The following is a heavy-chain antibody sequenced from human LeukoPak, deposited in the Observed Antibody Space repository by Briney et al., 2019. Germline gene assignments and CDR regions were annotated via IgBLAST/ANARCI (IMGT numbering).Heavy chain of an antibody. CDR3: ARQNKNDYIWGNYRTNYFDY. CDR2: INMDGGET. CDR1: GFTFSNYW. D-gene: IGHD3-16*02. V-gene: IGHV3-7*03. Sequence: GGSLRLSCAASGFTFSNYWMSWVRQAPGKGLEWVAHINMDGGETYYVDSVKGRFTISRDNARNSLYLQMNSLRAEDTALYYCARQNKNDYIWGNYRTNYFDYWGQGTLVTVSS. J-gene: IGHJ4*02.